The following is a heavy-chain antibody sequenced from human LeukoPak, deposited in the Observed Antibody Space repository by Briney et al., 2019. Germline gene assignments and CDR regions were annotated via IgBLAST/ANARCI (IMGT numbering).Heavy chain of an antibody. CDR1: GFVFSKNG. Sequence: GGSLRLSCATSGFVFSKNGMHWVRQAPGKGLEWVAFIRHDESNKYYADSVQGRFAISRDNSKNTLYLQMNSLRAEDTAVYFCAKDPNGDYIGTFDIWGQGTMVTVSS. J-gene: IGHJ3*02. CDR2: IRHDESNK. D-gene: IGHD4-17*01. CDR3: AKDPNGDYIGTFDI. V-gene: IGHV3-30*02.